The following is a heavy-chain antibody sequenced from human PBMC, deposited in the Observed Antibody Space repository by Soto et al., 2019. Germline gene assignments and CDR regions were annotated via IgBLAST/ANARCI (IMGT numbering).Heavy chain of an antibody. CDR3: AIVGGEYFWSGSAGLGAFDI. J-gene: IGHJ3*02. V-gene: IGHV3-30*03. Sequence: QVQLVESGGGVVQPGRSLRLSCAASGFTFSSYGMHWVRQAPGKGLEWVAVISYDGSNKYYADSVKGRFTISRDNSKNTLDLQMNSLRAEDTAVYYCAIVGGEYFWSGSAGLGAFDIWGQGTMVTVSA. CDR1: GFTFSSYG. CDR2: ISYDGSNK. D-gene: IGHD3-3*01.